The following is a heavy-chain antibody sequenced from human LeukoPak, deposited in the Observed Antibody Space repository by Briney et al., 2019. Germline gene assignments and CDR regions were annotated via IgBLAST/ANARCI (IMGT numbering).Heavy chain of an antibody. Sequence: ASVTVSCTVSGYTLTELSMHWVRQAPGKGLEWMGGFDPEDGETIYAQKFQGRVTMTEDTSTDTAYMELSSLRSEDTAVYYCATVGSSWYGWFDPWGQGTLVTVSS. CDR3: ATVGSSWYGWFDP. CDR1: GYTLTELS. V-gene: IGHV1-24*01. D-gene: IGHD6-13*01. J-gene: IGHJ5*02. CDR2: FDPEDGET.